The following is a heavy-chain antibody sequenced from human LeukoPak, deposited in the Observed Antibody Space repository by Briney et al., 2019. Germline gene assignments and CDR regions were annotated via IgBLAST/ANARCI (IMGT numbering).Heavy chain of an antibody. CDR3: ARGAQDCSSTSCSEYYFDY. CDR2: IIPILGTA. J-gene: IGHJ4*02. CDR1: GGTFSSYA. D-gene: IGHD2-2*01. V-gene: IGHV1-69*13. Sequence: SVKVSCKASGGTFSSYAISWVRQAPGQGLEWMGGIIPILGTANYAQKFQGRVTITADESTSTAYMELSSLRSEDTAVYYCARGAQDCSSTSCSEYYFDYWGQGTLVTVSS.